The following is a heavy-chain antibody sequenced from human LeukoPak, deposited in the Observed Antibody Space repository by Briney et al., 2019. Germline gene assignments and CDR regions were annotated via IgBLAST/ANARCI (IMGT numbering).Heavy chain of an antibody. V-gene: IGHV2-5*01. J-gene: IGHJ1*01. Sequence: ESGPTLVNPTQTLMLTCTFSGFSLSTSGVGVGWNRQPPGKALEWLALIYGNNDKRYSPSLKSRLTITKDTSKTQVVLTMTNMDPVDTATYYCVHDIPGGEGFQHWGQGTLVTVSS. D-gene: IGHD3-16*01. CDR2: IYGNNDK. CDR1: GFSLSTSGVG. CDR3: VHDIPGGEGFQH.